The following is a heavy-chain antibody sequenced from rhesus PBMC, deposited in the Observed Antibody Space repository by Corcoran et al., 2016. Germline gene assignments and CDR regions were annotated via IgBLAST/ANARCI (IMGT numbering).Heavy chain of an antibody. CDR2: IPTTITYI. D-gene: IGHD1-1-1*01. V-gene: IGHV3S16*01. CDR1: GFIFSNYD. J-gene: IGHJ4*01. CDR3: TVYRVI. Sequence: EVQLVESGGGLIQPGGSLRLSCVASGFIFSNYDVFWVRQAPGKGVGWVSPIPTTITYISFADSVGGRFTISRDNAKNSLSLQMSSLGAEDTAVYYCTVYRVIWGQGVPVTVSS.